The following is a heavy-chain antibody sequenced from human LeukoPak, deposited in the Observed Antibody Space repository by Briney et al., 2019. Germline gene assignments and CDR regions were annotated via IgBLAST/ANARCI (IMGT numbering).Heavy chain of an antibody. D-gene: IGHD6-13*01. CDR2: INHSGST. V-gene: IGHV4-34*01. CDR3: ARGAAAGKFDY. Sequence: SGTLSLTCAVYGGSFSGYYWSWIRQPPGKGLEWIGEINHSGSTNYNPSLKSRVTISVDTSKNQFSLKLSSVTAADTAVYYCARGAAAGKFDYWGQGTLVTVSS. J-gene: IGHJ4*02. CDR1: GGSFSGYY.